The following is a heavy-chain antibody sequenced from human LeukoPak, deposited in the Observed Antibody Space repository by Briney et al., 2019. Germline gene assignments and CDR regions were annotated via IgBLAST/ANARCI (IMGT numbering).Heavy chain of an antibody. CDR3: ARPPPSLAVIVLTRGDY. J-gene: IGHJ4*02. CDR1: GLDFNNHG. V-gene: IGHV3-30*02. D-gene: IGHD3-16*02. Sequence: GGSLRLSCVVSGLDFNNHGVHWVRQAPGKGPEWVAYIGRDEGDEKFADSVKGRFSISRDNSKKTAYLDMRSLRVEDTARYFCARPPPSLAVIVLTRGDYWGQGSLVSVSS. CDR2: IGRDEGDE.